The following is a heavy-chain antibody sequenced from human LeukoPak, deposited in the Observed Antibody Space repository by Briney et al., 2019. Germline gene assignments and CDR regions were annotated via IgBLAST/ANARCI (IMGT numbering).Heavy chain of an antibody. J-gene: IGHJ4*02. CDR1: GFTFTSYS. V-gene: IGHV3-7*03. CDR3: ARGYYDCSGYPRGSDY. D-gene: IGHD3-22*01. CDR2: IKQDGSEK. Sequence: PGGSLRLSCAASGFTFTSYSMNWVRQAPGKGLEWVANIKQDGSEKYYVDSVKGRFTISRDNAKNSLYLQMNSLRAEDTAVYYCARGYYDCSGYPRGSDYWGQGTLVTVSS.